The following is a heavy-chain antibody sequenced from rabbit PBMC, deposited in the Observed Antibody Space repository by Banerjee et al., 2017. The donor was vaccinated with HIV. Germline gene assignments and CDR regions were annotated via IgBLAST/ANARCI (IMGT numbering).Heavy chain of an antibody. J-gene: IGHJ4*01. CDR1: GFDFSSGHD. Sequence: QQLEESGGGLVKPEGSLILTCKASGFDFSSGHDMCWVRQAPGKGLEWIACIYTSTGSTWYASWVNGRFTISRSTSLNTVDLKMTSLTAADTATYFCARDLAGVIGWNFNLWGPGTLVTVS. V-gene: IGHV1S43*01. CDR3: ARDLAGVIGWNFNL. D-gene: IGHD4-1*01. CDR2: IYTSTGST.